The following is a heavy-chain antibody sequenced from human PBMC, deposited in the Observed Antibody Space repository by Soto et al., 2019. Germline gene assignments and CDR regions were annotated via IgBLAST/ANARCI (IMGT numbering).Heavy chain of an antibody. CDR1: GGTFSSYA. D-gene: IGHD1-26*01. CDR2: IIPIFGTA. V-gene: IGHV1-69*13. J-gene: IGHJ4*02. Sequence: SVKVSCKASGGTFSSYAISWVRQAPGQGLEWMGGIIPIFGTANYAQKFQGRVTITADESTSTAYMELSSLRSEDTAVYYCARWIVGATTRFPDYWGQGTLVTVSS. CDR3: ARWIVGATTRFPDY.